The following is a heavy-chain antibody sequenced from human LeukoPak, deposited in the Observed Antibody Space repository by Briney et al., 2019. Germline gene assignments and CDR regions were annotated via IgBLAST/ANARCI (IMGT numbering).Heavy chain of an antibody. V-gene: IGHV3-30*18. CDR3: AKGGIPGRDYYYMDV. CDR2: ISYDGSNK. CDR1: GFTFSNYG. J-gene: IGHJ6*03. D-gene: IGHD3-10*01. Sequence: PGGSLRLSCAASGFTFSNYGMHWVRQAPGKGLEWVAIISYDGSNKYYADSVKGRFTISRDNSKNTLYLQMNSLRAEDTAVYYCAKGGIPGRDYYYMDVWGKGTTVTVSS.